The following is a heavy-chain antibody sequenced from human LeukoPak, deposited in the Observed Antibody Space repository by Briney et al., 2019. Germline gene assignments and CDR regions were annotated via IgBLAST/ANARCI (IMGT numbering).Heavy chain of an antibody. V-gene: IGHV3-74*01. Sequence: GGSLRLPCVASGFSLSGYWMYWVRQAPGKGLMYISRNNGDGSTTNYADVVKGRFTMSRDNVKNTLHLQMNSLRVEDTAVYYCARDPRNVGLAPWGQGTLVTVSS. D-gene: IGHD2-15*01. J-gene: IGHJ5*02. CDR3: ARDPRNVGLAP. CDR2: NNGDGSTT. CDR1: GFSLSGYW.